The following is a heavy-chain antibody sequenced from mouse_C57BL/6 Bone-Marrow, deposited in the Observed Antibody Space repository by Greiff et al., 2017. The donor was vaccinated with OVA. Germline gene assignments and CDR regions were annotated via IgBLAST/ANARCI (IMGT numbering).Heavy chain of an antibody. J-gene: IGHJ3*01. CDR2: IHPNSGST. D-gene: IGHD2-4*01. CDR1: GYTFTSYW. Sequence: QVQLQQPGAELVKPGASVKLSCKASGYTFTSYWMHWVKQRPGQGLEWIGMIHPNSGSTNYNDTFKSKTTLTADNTSSTAYMQLSSLTAEDSAVYYCARSGYDYEPAGFAYWGQGALVTVSA. V-gene: IGHV1-64*01. CDR3: ARSGYDYEPAGFAY.